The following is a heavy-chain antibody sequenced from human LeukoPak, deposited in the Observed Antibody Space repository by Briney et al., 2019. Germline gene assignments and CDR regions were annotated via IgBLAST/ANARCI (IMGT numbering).Heavy chain of an antibody. Sequence: GGSLRLSCAASGFTFSSYWMSWVRQAPGKGLEWVANIKQDGSEKYYVDSVKGRFTISRDNAKSSLYLQMNSLRAEDTAVYYCARDRSGYDSGWFDPWGQGTLVTVSS. CDR2: IKQDGSEK. J-gene: IGHJ5*02. CDR3: ARDRSGYDSGWFDP. V-gene: IGHV3-7*01. CDR1: GFTFSSYW. D-gene: IGHD5-12*01.